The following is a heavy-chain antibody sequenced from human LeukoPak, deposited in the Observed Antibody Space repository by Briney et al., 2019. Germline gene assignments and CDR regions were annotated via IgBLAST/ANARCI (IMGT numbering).Heavy chain of an antibody. J-gene: IGHJ5*02. V-gene: IGHV1-18*01. CDR2: ISAYNGNT. CDR1: GYTFTSYG. D-gene: IGHD3-22*01. CDR3: ARAPPNYYDSSGYCS. Sequence: ASVKVSCKASGYTFTSYGISWVRQAPGQGLEWMGWISAYNGNTNYAQKLQGRVTMTTDTSTSTAYMELRSLRSDDTAVYYCARAPPNYYDSSGYCSWGQGTLVTVSS.